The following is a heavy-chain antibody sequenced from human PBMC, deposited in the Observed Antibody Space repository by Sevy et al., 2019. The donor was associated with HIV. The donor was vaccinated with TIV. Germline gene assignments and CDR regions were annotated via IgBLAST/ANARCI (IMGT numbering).Heavy chain of an antibody. J-gene: IGHJ4*02. V-gene: IGHV3-23*01. CDR3: AKVDSSGYYSVSGFDY. CDR1: GFTFSSYD. CDR2: ISGSGGST. Sequence: GGSLRLSCADSGFTFSSYDMSWVRQAPGKGLEWVSAISGSGGSTYYADSVKGRFTISRDNSKNTLYLQMNSLRAEDTAVYYCAKVDSSGYYSVSGFDYWGQGTLVTVSS. D-gene: IGHD3-22*01.